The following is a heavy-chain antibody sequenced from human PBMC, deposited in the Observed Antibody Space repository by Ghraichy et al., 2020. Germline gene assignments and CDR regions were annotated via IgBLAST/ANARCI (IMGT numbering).Heavy chain of an antibody. J-gene: IGHJ6*02. Sequence: SETLSLTCAVYGGSSTDYYWSWIRQPPGKGLEWIGEINHSGSTNYNPSLKSRVTISVDTSKNQFSLKLSSVTAADRAVYYCARGRQGGPYGMDVWGQGTTVTVSS. V-gene: IGHV4-34*01. CDR2: INHSGST. CDR3: ARGRQGGPYGMDV. CDR1: GGSSTDYY.